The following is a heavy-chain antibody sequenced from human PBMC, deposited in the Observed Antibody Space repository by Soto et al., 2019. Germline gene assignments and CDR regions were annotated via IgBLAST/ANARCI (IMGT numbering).Heavy chain of an antibody. J-gene: IGHJ6*02. V-gene: IGHV4-59*01. CDR2: IYYSGST. D-gene: IGHD3-10*01. CDR3: ARDRMVRGVANYDYYGMDV. CDR1: GGSSNSYY. Sequence: PSETVSLTCTVSGGSSNSYYWSWIRNPPGKGLEWIGYIYYSGSTNYNPSLKSRVTISVDTSKNQFSLKLRSVTAADTAVYYCARDRMVRGVANYDYYGMDVWGQGTTVTVSS.